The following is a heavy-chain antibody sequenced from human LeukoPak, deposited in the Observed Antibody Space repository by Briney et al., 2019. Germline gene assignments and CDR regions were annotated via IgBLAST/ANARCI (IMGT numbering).Heavy chain of an antibody. Sequence: ASATVSCKASGGTFTSYDISWVRQAPAQGLEWMGGIIPIFGTANYAQKFQGRVMITTDESTSTAYMELSSLRAEDTAVYYCASNGVGGFAFDIWGQGTMVTVSS. D-gene: IGHD2-15*01. CDR2: IIPIFGTA. CDR1: GGTFTSYD. CDR3: ASNGVGGFAFDI. V-gene: IGHV1-69*05. J-gene: IGHJ3*02.